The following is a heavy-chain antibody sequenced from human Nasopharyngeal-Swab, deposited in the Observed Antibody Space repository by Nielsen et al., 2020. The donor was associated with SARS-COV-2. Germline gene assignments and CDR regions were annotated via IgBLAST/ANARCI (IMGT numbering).Heavy chain of an antibody. D-gene: IGHD2-21*02. J-gene: IGHJ6*02. CDR3: AREAGVVTLYGMDV. Sequence: WVRQAPGQGLEWMGGIIPIFGTANYAQKFQGRVTMTTDTSTSTAYMELRSLRSDDTAVYYCAREAGVVTLYGMDVWGQGTTVTVSS. V-gene: IGHV1-69*05. CDR2: IIPIFGTA.